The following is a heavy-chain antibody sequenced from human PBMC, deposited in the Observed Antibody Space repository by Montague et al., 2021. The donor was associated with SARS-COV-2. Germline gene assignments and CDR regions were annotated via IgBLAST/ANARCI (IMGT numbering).Heavy chain of an antibody. V-gene: IGHV4-31*03. J-gene: IGHJ4*02. Sequence: TLSLTCSVSGGSISSGGYYWTWLRQRPGGDLEWLGYLYYNGMTHYSPSLKSRAFFSLDTSKNQFSLKLTSATATDSALYFCASSLPGNQFQFDYWGQGALVTVSS. CDR1: GGSISSGGYY. CDR3: ASSLPGNQFQFDY. D-gene: IGHD1-14*01. CDR2: LYYNGMT.